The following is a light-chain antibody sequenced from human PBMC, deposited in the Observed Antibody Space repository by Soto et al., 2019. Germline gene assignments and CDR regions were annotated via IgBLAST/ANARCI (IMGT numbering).Light chain of an antibody. Sequence: EIVLTQSPATLSLSPGERATLSCRASQSVSSYLAWYQQKPGQAPRLLIYDASNRATGIPARFSGSGSGTDFPLTISSLEPEDVAVYYCQQRSNWWTFGQGTKVEIK. CDR3: QQRSNWWT. CDR2: DAS. V-gene: IGKV3-11*01. CDR1: QSVSSY. J-gene: IGKJ1*01.